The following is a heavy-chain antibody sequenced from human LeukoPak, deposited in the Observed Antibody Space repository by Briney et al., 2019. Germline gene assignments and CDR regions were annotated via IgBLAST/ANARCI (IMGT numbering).Heavy chain of an antibody. CDR2: ISGSGVDT. CDR1: GFTFSSYT. V-gene: IGHV3-23*01. J-gene: IGHJ3*02. Sequence: GGSLRLSCAASGFTFSSYTMNWVRQAPGKGLEWVSAISGSGVDTNYADSVKGRFTISRDNSWNTLYLQMSSLRAEDTAVYYCAKDQVFSGSEASDIWGQGTMVTVSS. CDR3: AKDQVFSGSEASDI.